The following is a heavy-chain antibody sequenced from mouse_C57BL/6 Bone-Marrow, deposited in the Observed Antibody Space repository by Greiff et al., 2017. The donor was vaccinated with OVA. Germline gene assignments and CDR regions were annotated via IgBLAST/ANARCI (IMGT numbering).Heavy chain of an antibody. D-gene: IGHD3-2*02. V-gene: IGHV1-81*01. CDR1: GYTFTSYG. J-gene: IGHJ2*01. Sequence: VQLQESGAELARPGASVKLSCKASGYTFTSYGISWVKQRTGQGLEWIGEIYPRSGNTYYNEKFKGKATLTADKSSSTAYMELRSLTSEDSAVEFCARRSSGYNYGGQGTTLTVSS. CDR2: IYPRSGNT. CDR3: ARRSSGYNY.